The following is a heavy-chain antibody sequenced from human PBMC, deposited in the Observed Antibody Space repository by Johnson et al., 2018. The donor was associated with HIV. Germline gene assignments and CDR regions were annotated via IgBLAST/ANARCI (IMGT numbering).Heavy chain of an antibody. CDR1: GFTVSSNY. J-gene: IGHJ3*02. V-gene: IGHV3-66*02. D-gene: IGHD1-1*01. Sequence: VQLVESGGGVVQPGGSLRLSCAASGFTVSSNYMSWVRQAPGKGLEWVSAISGSGGSTYYADSVKGRFTISRDNSKNTLYLQMNSLRAEDTAVYYCARAYNYPIWGQGTMLTVSS. CDR3: ARAYNYPI. CDR2: SGSGGST.